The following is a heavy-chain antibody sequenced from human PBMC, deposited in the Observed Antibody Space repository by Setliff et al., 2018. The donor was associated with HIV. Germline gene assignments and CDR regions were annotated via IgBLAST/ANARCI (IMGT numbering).Heavy chain of an antibody. Sequence: SLTCTVSGGSIRRFFWSWIRQPPGKGLEWIGHIYTSGSTNYNPSLKSRVTMSVDTSKNQFSLKLSSVTAADTAVYYCARIVRWELVATSTFFYYYMDVWGQGTMVTVSS. V-gene: IGHV4-4*08. CDR2: IYTSGST. D-gene: IGHD1-26*01. CDR3: ARIVRWELVATSTFFYYYMDV. CDR1: GGSIRRFF. J-gene: IGHJ6*03.